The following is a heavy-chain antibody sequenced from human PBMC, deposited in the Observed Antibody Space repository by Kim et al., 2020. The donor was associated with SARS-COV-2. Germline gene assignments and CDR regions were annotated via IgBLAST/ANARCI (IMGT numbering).Heavy chain of an antibody. CDR2: INRDGSST. CDR1: GFTFSSYW. Sequence: GGSLRLSCAASGFTFSSYWMHWVRQAPGKGLVWVSRINRDGSSTNYADSVKGRFTISRDNAKNTLYLQMNSLRSEDTAVYYCASLVCSGGSCPSPDFDS. J-gene: IGHJ4*01. D-gene: IGHD2-15*01. CDR3: ASLVCSGGSCPSPDFDS. V-gene: IGHV3-74*01.